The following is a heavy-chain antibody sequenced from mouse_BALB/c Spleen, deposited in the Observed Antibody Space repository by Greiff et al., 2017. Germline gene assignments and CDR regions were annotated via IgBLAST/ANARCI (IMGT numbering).Heavy chain of an antibody. CDR2: IWSGGST. J-gene: IGHJ4*01. Sequence: VQLQQSGPGLVQPSQSLSITCTVSGFSLTSYGVHWVRQSPGKGLEWLGVIWSGGSTDYNAAFISRLSISKDNSKSQVFFKMNSLQANDTAIYYCAPLYYGNYGYAMDYWGQGTSVTVSS. CDR3: APLYYGNYGYAMDY. V-gene: IGHV2-2*02. D-gene: IGHD2-1*01. CDR1: GFSLTSYG.